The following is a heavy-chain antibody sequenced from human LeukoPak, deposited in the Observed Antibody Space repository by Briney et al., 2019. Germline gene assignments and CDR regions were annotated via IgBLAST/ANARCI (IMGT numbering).Heavy chain of an antibody. J-gene: IGHJ6*03. CDR3: AKAGMVRGVDWYYFYMDV. CDR1: GFTFRNYW. V-gene: IGHV3-74*01. D-gene: IGHD3-10*01. CDR2: VSGDGGIT. Sequence: GGSLRLSCAASGFTFRNYWMHWVRQAPGKGLVWVSRVSGDGGITTYADFVKGRFTISRHNAKNTLYLQMNCLRGDDTGVYYCAKAGMVRGVDWYYFYMDVWAKGTTVAVSS.